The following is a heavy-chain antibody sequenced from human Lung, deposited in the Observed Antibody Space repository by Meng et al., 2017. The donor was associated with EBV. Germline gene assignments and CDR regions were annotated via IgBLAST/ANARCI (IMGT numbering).Heavy chain of an antibody. CDR3: ARATVVVPSGIYWFDP. Sequence: HLQGSGPSLVKPFQTLSLTCTVSGGSIGSGGYYWSWIRQHPGKGLEWIGYIYYSGSTYYNPSLKNRVTISVDTSKNQFSLKLSSVTAADTAVYFCARATVVVPSGIYWFDPWGQGTLVTVSS. V-gene: IGHV4-31*03. D-gene: IGHD6-13*01. CDR1: GGSIGSGGYY. J-gene: IGHJ5*02. CDR2: IYYSGST.